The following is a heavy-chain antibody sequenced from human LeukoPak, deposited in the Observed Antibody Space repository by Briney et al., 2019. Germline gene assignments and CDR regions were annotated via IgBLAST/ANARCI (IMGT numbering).Heavy chain of an antibody. J-gene: IGHJ4*02. V-gene: IGHV1-2*02. CDR1: GYTFTGYY. Sequence: GASVKVSCKASGYTFTGYYMHWVRQAPGQGLEWMGWINPNSGGTNYAQKFQGRVTMTRDTSISTAYMELSRLRSDDTAVYYCAMILYATGSPTYYLDYWGQGTLVTVSP. CDR3: AMILYATGSPTYYLDY. D-gene: IGHD2-8*01. CDR2: INPNSGGT.